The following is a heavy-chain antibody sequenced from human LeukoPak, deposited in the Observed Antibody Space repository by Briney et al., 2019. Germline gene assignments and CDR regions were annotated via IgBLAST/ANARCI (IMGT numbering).Heavy chain of an antibody. CDR1: GGSINSTHYY. D-gene: IGHD3-9*01. CDR2: IHYSGSA. Sequence: PSQTLSLTCTVSGGSINSTHYYWTWIRHHPGKGLEWIAYIHYSGSAFYHPSLKSRVTISVDTSKNQLSLQLSSVTAADTAVYYCAREEYYDILTGYYTNRGWFDPWGQGTLVTVSS. CDR3: AREEYYDILTGYYTNRGWFDP. V-gene: IGHV4-31*03. J-gene: IGHJ5*02.